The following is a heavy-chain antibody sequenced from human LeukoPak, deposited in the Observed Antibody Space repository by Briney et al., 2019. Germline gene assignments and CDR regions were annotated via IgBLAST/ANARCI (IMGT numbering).Heavy chain of an antibody. D-gene: IGHD3-10*01. Sequence: SQTLSLTCAISGDSVSSNSAAWNWIRQSPSRGLEWLGRTFYRSKWYNDYAVSVKSRITINPDTSKNQFSLQLNSVTPEDTAVYYCARDLEGSGSYYSGRRRNWFDPWGQGDLVTVSS. J-gene: IGHJ5*02. V-gene: IGHV6-1*01. CDR2: TFYRSKWYN. CDR1: GDSVSSNSAA. CDR3: ARDLEGSGSYYSGRRRNWFDP.